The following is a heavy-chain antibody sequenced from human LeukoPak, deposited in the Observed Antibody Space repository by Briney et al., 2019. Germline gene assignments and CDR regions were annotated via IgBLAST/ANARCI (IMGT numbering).Heavy chain of an antibody. J-gene: IGHJ4*02. Sequence: GASVKVSCKASGYTFTSYAMHWVRQAPGQGLEWMGWINPNSGGTDYTQNFQGRVTMTRDTSISTAYMELSRLRSDDTAVYYCARGVLKRSLDYWGQGTLVTVSS. CDR3: ARGVLKRSLDY. D-gene: IGHD3-10*01. CDR1: GYTFTSYA. CDR2: INPNSGGT. V-gene: IGHV1-2*02.